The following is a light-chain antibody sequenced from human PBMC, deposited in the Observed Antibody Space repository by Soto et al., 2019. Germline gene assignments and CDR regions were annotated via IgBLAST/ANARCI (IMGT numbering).Light chain of an antibody. J-gene: IGKJ2*01. CDR1: QSVSSSY. Sequence: EIVLTQSPGTLSLSPGERATLSCRASQSVSSSYLAWYQQQPGQAPSLLIYGASSRATGIPDRFSGSGSGTDFTLTISRLEPEDFAVYYCKQYGSSPYTFGQGTKLEIK. CDR3: KQYGSSPYT. CDR2: GAS. V-gene: IGKV3-20*01.